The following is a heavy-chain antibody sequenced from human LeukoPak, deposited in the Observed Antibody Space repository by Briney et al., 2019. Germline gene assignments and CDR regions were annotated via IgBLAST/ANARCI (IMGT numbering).Heavy chain of an antibody. CDR1: GFTFSSYE. J-gene: IGHJ4*02. CDR2: ISSSGSTI. Sequence: GGSLRLSCAASGFTFSSYEMNWVRQAPGKGLEWVSYISSSGSTIYYADSVKGRFTTSRDNAKNSLYLQMNSLRAEDTAVYYCARDSSYYGSGSFSDWGQGTLVTVSS. V-gene: IGHV3-48*03. D-gene: IGHD3-10*01. CDR3: ARDSSYYGSGSFSD.